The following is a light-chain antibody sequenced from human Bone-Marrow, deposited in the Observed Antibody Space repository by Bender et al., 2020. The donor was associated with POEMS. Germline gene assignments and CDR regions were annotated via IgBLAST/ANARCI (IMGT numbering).Light chain of an antibody. J-gene: IGLJ3*02. CDR1: SSDVGNYDF. CDR2: EGI. V-gene: IGLV2-23*01. Sequence: QSALTQPASVSGSPGQSISISCTGTSSDVGNYDFVSWYQQHPGKVPKLMIYEGIKRPSGVSDRFSGSKSGNTASLTISGLQAEDEADYFCCSYAGNHTWLFGGGTRLTVL. CDR3: CSYAGNHTWL.